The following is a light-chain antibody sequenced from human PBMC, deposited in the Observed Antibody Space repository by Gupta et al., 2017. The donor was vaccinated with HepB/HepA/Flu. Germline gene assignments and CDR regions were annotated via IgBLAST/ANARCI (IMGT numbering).Light chain of an antibody. Sequence: DIVMTQSPLLLPVTPGEPAPISCRSSQSLLHNNGHDYLAWYLQKPGQSPQLLIFLAFNRSSGVPDRFSGSGSGTGFTLTISRVKAGDVRVYYSMQALESPLSFGGGTRVEIK. CDR3: MQALESPLS. V-gene: IGKV2-28*01. J-gene: IGKJ4*01. CDR2: LAF. CDR1: QSLLHNNGHDY.